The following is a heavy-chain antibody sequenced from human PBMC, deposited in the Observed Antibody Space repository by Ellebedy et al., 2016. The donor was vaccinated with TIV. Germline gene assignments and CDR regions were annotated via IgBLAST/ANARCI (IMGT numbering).Heavy chain of an antibody. CDR1: GGSFSGYY. J-gene: IGHJ5*02. D-gene: IGHD3-10*01. CDR2: INHSGST. CDR3: ARDLRTYYYGSGGFDP. Sequence: MPSETLSLTCAVYGGSFSGYYWSWIRQPPGKGLEWIGEINHSGSTNYNPSLKSRVTISVDTSKNQFTLKLSSVTAADTAVYYCARDLRTYYYGSGGFDPWGHGTLVTVSS. V-gene: IGHV4-34*01.